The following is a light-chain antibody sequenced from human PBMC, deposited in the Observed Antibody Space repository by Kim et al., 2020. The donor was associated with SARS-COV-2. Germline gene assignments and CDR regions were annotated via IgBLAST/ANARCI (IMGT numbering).Light chain of an antibody. J-gene: IGLJ1*01. CDR3: QAWDSHTLYV. V-gene: IGLV3-1*01. CDR2: QDT. Sequence: VSPGQTATITCSGANLGDKYGCWYQQRPGQSPVLVIHQDTQRPSGIPERFSASNSGDTATLTISGTQDIDEADYYCQAWDSHTLYVFGPGTKVTVL. CDR1: NLGDKY.